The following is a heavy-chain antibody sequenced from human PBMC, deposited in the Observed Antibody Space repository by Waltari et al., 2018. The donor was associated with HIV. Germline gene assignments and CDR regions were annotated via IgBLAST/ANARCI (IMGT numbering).Heavy chain of an antibody. J-gene: IGHJ6*02. CDR2: INTSGST. D-gene: IGHD1-26*01. V-gene: IGHV4-4*07. CDR3: AREDRWAHGMDV. CDR1: GGSIRTYY. Sequence: QVQLQESGPGLVKPSETLSLSCTVSGGSIRTYYRSWIRQPAGKGLEWIGRINTSGSTNYNPSLKSRVTMSVDTSKNQFSLKLSSVTAADTAVYYCAREDRWAHGMDVWGQGTTVTVSS.